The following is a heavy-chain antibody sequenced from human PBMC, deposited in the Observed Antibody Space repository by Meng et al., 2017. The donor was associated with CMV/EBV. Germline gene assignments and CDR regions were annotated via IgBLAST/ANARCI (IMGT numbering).Heavy chain of an antibody. V-gene: IGHV4-34*01. CDR3: ARLSRWLRMGYGMDV. CDR2: INHSGST. Sequence: SETLSLTCAVYGGSLSGYYWSWIRQPPGKGLEWIGGINHSGSTNYNPSLKSRVTISVDTSKNQFSLKLSSVTAADTAVYYCARLSRWLRMGYGMDVWGQGTTVTVSS. J-gene: IGHJ6*02. D-gene: IGHD5-12*01. CDR1: GGSLSGYY.